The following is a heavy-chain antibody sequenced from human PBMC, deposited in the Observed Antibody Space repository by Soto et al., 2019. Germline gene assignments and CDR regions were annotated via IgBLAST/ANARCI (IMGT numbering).Heavy chain of an antibody. CDR3: AREGYYSGSESYSPPRHYGMDV. J-gene: IGHJ6*02. Sequence: QVQLVQSGAEVKKPGASVKVSCKASGYSFTTYGISWVRQAPGQGLEGMGWISDYNGNTNYEKKFQGRVTMTKATSTREAYMELKSPRSDDTAVYYCAREGYYSGSESYSPPRHYGMDVWGQGTTVTVS. D-gene: IGHD3-10*01. CDR2: ISDYNGNT. V-gene: IGHV1-18*01. CDR1: GYSFTTYG.